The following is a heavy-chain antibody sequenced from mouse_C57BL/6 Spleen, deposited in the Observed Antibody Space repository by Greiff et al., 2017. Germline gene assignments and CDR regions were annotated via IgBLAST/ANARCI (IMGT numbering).Heavy chain of an antibody. V-gene: IGHV1-64*01. CDR3: ARGGGNYIYAMDY. Sequence: VQLQQPGAELVKPGASVKLSCKASGYTFTSYWMHWVKQRPGQGLEWIGMIHPNSGRTNYNEKFKSKATLTVDKSSSTAYMQLSSLTSEDSAVYYWARGGGNYIYAMDYWGQGTSVTVSS. D-gene: IGHD2-1*01. CDR2: IHPNSGRT. CDR1: GYTFTSYW. J-gene: IGHJ4*01.